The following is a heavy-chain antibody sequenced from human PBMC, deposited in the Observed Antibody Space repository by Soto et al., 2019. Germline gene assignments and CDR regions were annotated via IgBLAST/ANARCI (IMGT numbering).Heavy chain of an antibody. J-gene: IGHJ6*02. V-gene: IGHV4-34*01. D-gene: IGHD1-26*01. Sequence: SETLSLTCAVYGVSFSGYYWSWIRQPPGKGLEWIGEINHSGSTNYNPSLKSRVTISVDTSKNQFSLKLSSVTAADTAVYYCARLVRAVKGSYYGMDVWGQGTTVTVSS. CDR2: INHSGST. CDR1: GVSFSGYY. CDR3: ARLVRAVKGSYYGMDV.